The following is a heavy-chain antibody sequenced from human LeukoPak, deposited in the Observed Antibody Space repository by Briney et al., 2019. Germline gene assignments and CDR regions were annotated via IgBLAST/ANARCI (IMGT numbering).Heavy chain of an antibody. CDR3: ALADPGAGYYFDY. D-gene: IGHD3-10*01. Sequence: PSETLSLTCTVSGGSISSYYWSWIPQPPGKGLKWIGYIYYSGSTNYNPSLKSRVTISVDTSKNQFSLKLSSVTAADTAVYYCALADPGAGYYFDYWGQGTLVTVSS. J-gene: IGHJ4*02. V-gene: IGHV4-59*01. CDR2: IYYSGST. CDR1: GGSISSYY.